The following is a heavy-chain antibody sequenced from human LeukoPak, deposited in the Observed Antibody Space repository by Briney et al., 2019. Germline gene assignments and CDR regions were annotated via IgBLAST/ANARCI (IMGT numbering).Heavy chain of an antibody. CDR3: ARYSSGWAHWFDP. Sequence: SVKVSCKASGGTFSSYAISWVRQAPGRGLEWMGGIIPIFGTANYAQKFQGRVTITTDESTSTAYMELSSLRSEDTAVYYCARYSSGWAHWFDPWGQGTLVTVSS. J-gene: IGHJ5*02. CDR1: GGTFSSYA. CDR2: IIPIFGTA. V-gene: IGHV1-69*05. D-gene: IGHD6-19*01.